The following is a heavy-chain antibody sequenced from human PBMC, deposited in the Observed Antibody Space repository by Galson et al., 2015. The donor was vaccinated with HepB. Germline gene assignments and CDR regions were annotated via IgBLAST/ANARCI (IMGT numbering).Heavy chain of an antibody. Sequence: SLRLSCAASGFTFSSYGMHWVRQAPGKGLEWVAVISYDGSNKYYADSVKGRFTISRDNSKNTLYLQMNSLRAEDTAVYYCAKDSYGSGSYYPTPYYYYYGMDVWGQGTSVTVSS. D-gene: IGHD3-10*01. CDR1: GFTFSSYG. J-gene: IGHJ6*02. CDR2: ISYDGSNK. CDR3: AKDSYGSGSYYPTPYYYYYGMDV. V-gene: IGHV3-30*18.